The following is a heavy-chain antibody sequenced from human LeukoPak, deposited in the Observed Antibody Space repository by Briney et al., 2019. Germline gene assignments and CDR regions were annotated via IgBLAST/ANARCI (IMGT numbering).Heavy chain of an antibody. D-gene: IGHD6-19*01. Sequence: GGSLRLSCAASGFTFSSYSMNWVRQAPGKGLEWVSYINIISSEIYYGDSVKGRFTISTDNAKNSVYLQMNSLRAEDTAVYYCASRFEHSNGWFDYWGQGTLVTVSS. CDR3: ASRFEHSNGWFDY. CDR1: GFTFSSYS. J-gene: IGHJ4*02. V-gene: IGHV3-48*01. CDR2: INIISSEI.